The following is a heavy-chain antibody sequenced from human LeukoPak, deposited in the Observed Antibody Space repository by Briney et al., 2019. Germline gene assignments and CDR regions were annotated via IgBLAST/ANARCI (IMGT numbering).Heavy chain of an antibody. J-gene: IGHJ4*02. CDR3: ARDGGSAAYDFDY. D-gene: IGHD2-2*01. Sequence: GGSLRLSCAASGFTFSSYAMHWVPQAPGKGLEGVAVISYDGSNKYYADSVKGRFTISRDNSKNTLYLQMNSLRAEDTAVYYCARDGGSAAYDFDYWGQGTLVTVSS. CDR1: GFTFSSYA. V-gene: IGHV3-30-3*01. CDR2: ISYDGSNK.